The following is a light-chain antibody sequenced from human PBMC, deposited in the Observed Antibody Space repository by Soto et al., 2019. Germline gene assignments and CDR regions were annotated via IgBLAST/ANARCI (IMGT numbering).Light chain of an antibody. CDR1: QSVSSSY. CDR2: GAS. V-gene: IGKV3-20*01. Sequence: EIVLTQSPGTLSLSPGERATLSCRASQSVSSSYLAWYQQKPGQAPRLLIYGASSRATGIPDRFSGSGSGTDFTLTISRLEPDDVAVYYCQQYGSSSITFGQGTRLEIK. J-gene: IGKJ5*01. CDR3: QQYGSSSIT.